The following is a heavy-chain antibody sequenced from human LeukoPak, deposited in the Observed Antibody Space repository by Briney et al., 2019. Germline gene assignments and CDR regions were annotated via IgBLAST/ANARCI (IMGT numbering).Heavy chain of an antibody. CDR1: GFTFSSYA. V-gene: IGHV3-7*01. J-gene: IGHJ6*04. Sequence: GGSLRLSCAASGFTFSSYAMHWVRQAPGKGLEWVANIKQDGSEKYYVDSVKGRFTISRDNAKNSLYLQMNSLRAEDTAVYYCASFRGGWYDYWGKGTTVTISS. CDR3: ASFRGGWYDY. D-gene: IGHD6-19*01. CDR2: IKQDGSEK.